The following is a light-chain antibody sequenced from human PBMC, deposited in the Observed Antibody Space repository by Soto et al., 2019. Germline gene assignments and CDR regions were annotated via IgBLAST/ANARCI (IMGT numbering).Light chain of an antibody. CDR2: SAS. V-gene: IGKV1-39*01. Sequence: DIQMTQSPSSLSASVGDRVTITCRASQTITNYLNWYQQKPWRAPKLLIFSASTLLSGVPSRFTGGGSGTDFTLTIDSLLPEDFATYYCHHSYSSPWTFGQGTKVEIK. J-gene: IGKJ1*01. CDR1: QTITNY. CDR3: HHSYSSPWT.